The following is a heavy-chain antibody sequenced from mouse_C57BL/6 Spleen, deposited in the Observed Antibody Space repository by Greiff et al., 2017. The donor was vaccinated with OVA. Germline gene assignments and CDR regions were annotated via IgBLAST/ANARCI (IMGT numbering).Heavy chain of an antibody. J-gene: IGHJ3*01. CDR1: GYTFTSYW. V-gene: IGHV1-53*01. D-gene: IGHD2-3*01. CDR2: INPSNGGT. CDR3: AREGWLLAWFAY. Sequence: QVQLQQSGTELVKPGASVKLSCKASGYTFTSYWMHWVKQRPGQGLEWIGNINPSNGGTNYNEKFKSKATLTVDKSSSTAYMQLSSLTSEDSAVYYCAREGWLLAWFAYWGQGTLVTVSA.